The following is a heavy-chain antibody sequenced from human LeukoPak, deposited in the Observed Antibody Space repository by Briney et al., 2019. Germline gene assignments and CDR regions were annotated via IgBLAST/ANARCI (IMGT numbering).Heavy chain of an antibody. J-gene: IGHJ5*02. D-gene: IGHD3-22*01. CDR1: GGTFSSYA. Sequence: SVKVSCKASGGTFSSYAISWVRQAPGQGLEWMGRIIPIFGTANYAQKFQGRVTITTDESTSTAYMELSSLRSEDTAVYYCVRDHRYYYDSSGYYDYNWFDPWGQGTLVTVSS. V-gene: IGHV1-69*05. CDR2: IIPIFGTA. CDR3: VRDHRYYYDSSGYYDYNWFDP.